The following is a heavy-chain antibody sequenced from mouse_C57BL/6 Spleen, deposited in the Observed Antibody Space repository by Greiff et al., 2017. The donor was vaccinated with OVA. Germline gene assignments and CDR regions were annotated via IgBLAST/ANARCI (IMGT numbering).Heavy chain of an antibody. CDR1: GFTFSSYA. V-gene: IGHV5-9-1*02. Sequence: EVKLMESGEGLVKPGGSLKLSCAASGFTFSSYAMSWVRQTPEKRLEWVAYISSGGDYIYYADTVKGRFTISRDNARNTLYLQMSSLKSEDTAMYYCTSYYGSSPYWYFDVWGTGTTVTVSS. CDR3: TSYYGSSPYWYFDV. CDR2: ISSGGDYI. D-gene: IGHD1-1*01. J-gene: IGHJ1*03.